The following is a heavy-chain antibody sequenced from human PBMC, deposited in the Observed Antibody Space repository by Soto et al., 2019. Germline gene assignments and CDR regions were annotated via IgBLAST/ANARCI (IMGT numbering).Heavy chain of an antibody. CDR2: ISGSGGST. CDR3: ARSSKFSTGWFDY. D-gene: IGHD6-19*01. V-gene: IGHV3-23*01. J-gene: IGHJ4*02. Sequence: GGSLRLSCAASGFTFSSYAMNWVRQAPGKGLEWVSSISGSGGSTFYADSVKGRFTISRDNSKNSVYLQMNSQRAEDTALYHCARSSKFSTGWFDYWGQGTVVTVSS. CDR1: GFTFSSYA.